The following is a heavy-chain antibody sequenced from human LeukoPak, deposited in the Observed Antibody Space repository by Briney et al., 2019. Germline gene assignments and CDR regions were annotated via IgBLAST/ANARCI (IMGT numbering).Heavy chain of an antibody. J-gene: IGHJ4*02. CDR2: INHSGST. D-gene: IGHD6-13*01. Sequence: PSETLSLTCAVYGGSFSGYYWSWIRQPPGEGLEWIGEINHSGSTNYNPSLKSRVTISVDTSKNQFSLKLSSVTAADTAVYYCARIESIAAAGNSHDYWGQGTLVTVSS. V-gene: IGHV4-34*01. CDR3: ARIESIAAAGNSHDY. CDR1: GGSFSGYY.